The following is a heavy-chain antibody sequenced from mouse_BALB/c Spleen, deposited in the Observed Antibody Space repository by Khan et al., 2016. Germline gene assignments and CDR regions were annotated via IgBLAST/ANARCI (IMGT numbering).Heavy chain of an antibody. Sequence: EVQLQESGPGLVKPSQSLSLTCSVTGYSITSGYYWNWIRQFPGNKLEWMGYISYDGSNNYNPSLKNRFSITRDTSKNQFFLKLNSVTTEDQATYYYAVYDAYYGLCDYWGQGATLTGSS. CDR1: GYSITSGYY. CDR3: AVYDAYYGLCDY. CDR2: ISYDGSN. J-gene: IGHJ2*01. D-gene: IGHD2-3*01. V-gene: IGHV3-6*02.